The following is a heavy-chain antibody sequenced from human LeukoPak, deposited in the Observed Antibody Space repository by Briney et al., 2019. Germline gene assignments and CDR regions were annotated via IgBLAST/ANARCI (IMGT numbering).Heavy chain of an antibody. CDR3: ARAGTRTRYGLTGRGFDP. CDR1: GYSISSGYY. Sequence: KSSETLSLTCSVSGYSISSGYYWGWIRQPPGKGLEWIGSIYHSGNTYYNPSLKSRVTMSVDTSKNQFSLKLSSVTAADTAVYYCARAGTRTRYGLTGRGFDPWGQGALVTVSS. V-gene: IGHV4-38-2*02. D-gene: IGHD1-20*01. CDR2: IYHSGNT. J-gene: IGHJ5*02.